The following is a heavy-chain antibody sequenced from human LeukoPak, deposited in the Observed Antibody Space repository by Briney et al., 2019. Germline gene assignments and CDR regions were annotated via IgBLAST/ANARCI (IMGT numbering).Heavy chain of an antibody. CDR2: ISDSGGST. CDR1: GITLSNYG. Sequence: TGGSLRLSCAVSGITLSNYGMSWVRQAPGKGLEWVAGISDSGGSTNYADSVKGWFSISRGNPKNTLYLQMNSLRAEDTAVYFCAKRGVVVRVVLVGFHKEAYYFDSWGQGALVTVSS. V-gene: IGHV3-23*01. J-gene: IGHJ4*02. CDR3: AKRGVVVRVVLVGFHKEAYYFDS. D-gene: IGHD3-10*01.